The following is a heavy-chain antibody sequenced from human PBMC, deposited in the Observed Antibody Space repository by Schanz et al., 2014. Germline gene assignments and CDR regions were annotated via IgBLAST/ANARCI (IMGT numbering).Heavy chain of an antibody. Sequence: QVYLVESGGDLVKPGGSLRLSCAASGFTFSDYYMAWIRQAPGKGLEWVSHISGSSIHKNYADSVKGRFSISRDNGETSVYLQINSLRVEETAVYYCAKVAPAATYLDSWGLGTRVTVSS. CDR1: GFTFSDYY. D-gene: IGHD2-2*01. CDR3: AKVAPAATYLDS. V-gene: IGHV3-11*05. J-gene: IGHJ4*02. CDR2: ISGSSIHK.